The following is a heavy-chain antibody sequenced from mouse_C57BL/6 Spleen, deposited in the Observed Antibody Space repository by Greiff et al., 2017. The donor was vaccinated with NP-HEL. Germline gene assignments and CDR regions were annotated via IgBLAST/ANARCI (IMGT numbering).Heavy chain of an antibody. CDR2: IDPNSGGT. CDR3: ARPIYYGNYAWFAY. Sequence: QVHVKQPGAELVKPGASVKLSCKASGYTFTSYWMHWVKQRPGRGLEWIGRIDPNSGGTKYNEKFKSKATLTVDKPSSTAYMQLSSLTSEDSAVYYCARPIYYGNYAWFAYWGQGTLVTVSA. D-gene: IGHD2-1*01. CDR1: GYTFTSYW. V-gene: IGHV1-72*01. J-gene: IGHJ3*01.